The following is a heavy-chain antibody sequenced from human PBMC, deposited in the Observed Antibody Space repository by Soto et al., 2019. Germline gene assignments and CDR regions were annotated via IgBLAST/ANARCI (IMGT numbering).Heavy chain of an antibody. J-gene: IGHJ6*02. Sequence: GGSLRLSCAVSGFTFSSYGMHWVRQAPGKGLEWVAVISYDGSNKYYADSVKGRFTISRDNSKNTLYLQMNSLRAEDTAVYYCAKDLYGDYEYYYGMDVWGQGTTVTVSS. D-gene: IGHD4-17*01. CDR1: GFTFSSYG. CDR2: ISYDGSNK. CDR3: AKDLYGDYEYYYGMDV. V-gene: IGHV3-30*18.